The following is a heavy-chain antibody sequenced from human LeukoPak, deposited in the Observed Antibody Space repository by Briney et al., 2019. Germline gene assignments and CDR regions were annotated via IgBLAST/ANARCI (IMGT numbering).Heavy chain of an antibody. Sequence: PGGSLRLSCAASGFTFSNYAMSWVRQAPGKGLEWVSAIVGTGGSTYYADSVKGGFTVSRDNSKNTLYLQMNSLRAEDTAVYYCAKWGDYDILTGYYDSDYWGQGTLVTVSS. D-gene: IGHD3-9*01. V-gene: IGHV3-23*01. CDR1: GFTFSNYA. CDR2: IVGTGGST. CDR3: AKWGDYDILTGYYDSDY. J-gene: IGHJ4*02.